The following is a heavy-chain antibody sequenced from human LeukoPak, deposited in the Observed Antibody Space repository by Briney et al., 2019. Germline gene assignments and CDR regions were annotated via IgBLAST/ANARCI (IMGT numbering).Heavy chain of an antibody. J-gene: IGHJ4*02. Sequence: ASVKVSCKASGYTFTSYGISWVRQAPGQGLEWMGWISAYNGNTNYAQKFQGRVTMTRDTSISTAYMELSRLRSDDTAVYYCARSQRTGYSSSCLTYWGQGTLVTVSS. D-gene: IGHD6-13*01. CDR2: ISAYNGNT. CDR3: ARSQRTGYSSSCLTY. CDR1: GYTFTSYG. V-gene: IGHV1-18*01.